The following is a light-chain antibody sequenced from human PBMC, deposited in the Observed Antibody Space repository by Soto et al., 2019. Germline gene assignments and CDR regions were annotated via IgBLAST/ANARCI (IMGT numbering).Light chain of an antibody. V-gene: IGLV1-51*01. CDR1: SSNIGNNY. Sequence: QSVLTQPPSVSAAPGQKGTISCSGSSSNIGNNYVFWYQQLPGTAPKLLIYDNDKRPSGIPDRFSGSKSGTSATLGITGLQTGDEADYYCATWDRSLSVGVFGGVTKLTVL. J-gene: IGLJ2*01. CDR2: DND. CDR3: ATWDRSLSVGV.